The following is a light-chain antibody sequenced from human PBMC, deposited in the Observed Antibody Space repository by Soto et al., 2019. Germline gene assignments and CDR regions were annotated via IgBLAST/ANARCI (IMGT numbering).Light chain of an antibody. CDR2: AAS. J-gene: IGKJ1*01. Sequence: DIHMTQFPSSLSASVGDRVTITCRASQTIRAYLNWFQQKPGKAPELLIYAASSLQSGVPPRFSGSVSGAELTLTINSLQPEDTATYYCQQTYNVPQTYGQGTKVEIK. CDR3: QQTYNVPQT. V-gene: IGKV1-39*01. CDR1: QTIRAY.